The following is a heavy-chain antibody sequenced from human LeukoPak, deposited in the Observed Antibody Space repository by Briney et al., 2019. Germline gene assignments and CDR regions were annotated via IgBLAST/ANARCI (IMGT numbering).Heavy chain of an antibody. CDR3: ASGPSYSGITEYFDS. J-gene: IGHJ4*02. V-gene: IGHV7-4-1*02. CDR1: GYTFSSYT. Sequence: ASVKVSCKASGYTFSSYTMNWVQQAPGQGLEWMGWINTNTGNPTYAQDYTGRFVFYLDTSVSTTYLQISRLKAEDTAVYYCASGPSYSGITEYFDSWGQGTLVTVSS. CDR2: INTNTGNP. D-gene: IGHD1-26*01.